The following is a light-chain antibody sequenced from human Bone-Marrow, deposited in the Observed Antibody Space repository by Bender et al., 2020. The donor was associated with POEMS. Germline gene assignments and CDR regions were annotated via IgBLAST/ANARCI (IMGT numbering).Light chain of an antibody. CDR3: STWDDRLNAFH. Sequence: QSVLTQPPSASGTPGQRVTISCSGGSIDRNPINWYQQLPGTAPRLVIYADDRRPSGVPNRFSASKSGSSASLAISGLQSEDAADYYCSTWDDRLNAFHFAGGTKLTV. J-gene: IGLJ2*01. CDR1: SIDRNP. CDR2: ADD. V-gene: IGLV1-44*01.